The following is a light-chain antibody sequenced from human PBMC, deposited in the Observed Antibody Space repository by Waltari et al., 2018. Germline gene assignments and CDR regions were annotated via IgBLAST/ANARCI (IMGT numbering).Light chain of an antibody. J-gene: IGLJ2*01. Sequence: SYELTQPPSVSVSPGQTARITCSGDALPKKYAYWYQQKSGQAPVQVIYEDVKRPSGIPEGVSGSSSGTMVTLTISGAQVEDEADYYCYSTDISGNVQVFGGGTKLTVL. CDR3: YSTDISGNVQV. V-gene: IGLV3-10*01. CDR1: ALPKKY. CDR2: EDV.